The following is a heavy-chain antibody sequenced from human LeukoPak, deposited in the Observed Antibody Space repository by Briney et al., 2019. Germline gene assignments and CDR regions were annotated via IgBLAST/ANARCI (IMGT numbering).Heavy chain of an antibody. J-gene: IGHJ4*02. CDR2: IKQDGSEK. CDR1: VFTLSSYW. Sequence: PGGSLRLSCAASVFTLSSYWMNWVRQAPGKGLEWVANIKQDGSEKYYVDSVKGRFTISRDNAKNSLYLQMNSLRAEDTAVYYCATDTSTAVAGDYWGQGTLVTVSS. V-gene: IGHV3-7*01. CDR3: ATDTSTAVAGDY. D-gene: IGHD6-19*01.